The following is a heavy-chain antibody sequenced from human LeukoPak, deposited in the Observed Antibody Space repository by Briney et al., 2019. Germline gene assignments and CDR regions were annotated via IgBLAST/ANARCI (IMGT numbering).Heavy chain of an antibody. V-gene: IGHV4-61*02. CDR2: IYNSGST. J-gene: IGHJ4*02. CDR1: GGSISSLSYY. CDR3: ARDGYNENEYYFDY. D-gene: IGHD5-24*01. Sequence: SQTLSLTCTVSGGSISSLSYYWSWIRQPAGKGLEWIGRIYNSGSTYYSPSLKSRVTISVDTSKNQFSLKLSSVTAADTAVYYCARDGYNENEYYFDYWGQGTLVTVSS.